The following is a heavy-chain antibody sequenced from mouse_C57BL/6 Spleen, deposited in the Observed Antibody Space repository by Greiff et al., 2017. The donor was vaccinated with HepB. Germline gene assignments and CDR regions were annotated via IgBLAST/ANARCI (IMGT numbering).Heavy chain of an antibody. D-gene: IGHD2-4*01. J-gene: IGHJ1*03. V-gene: IGHV1-52*01. Sequence: QVQLQQPGAELVRPGSSVKLSCKASGYTFTSYWMHWVKQRPIQGLEWIGNIDPSDSETNYNQKFKDKATLTVDKSSSTAYMQLSSLTSEDSAVYYCARPFYDYDGFWYFDVWGTGTTVTVSS. CDR3: ARPFYDYDGFWYFDV. CDR1: GYTFTSYW. CDR2: IDPSDSET.